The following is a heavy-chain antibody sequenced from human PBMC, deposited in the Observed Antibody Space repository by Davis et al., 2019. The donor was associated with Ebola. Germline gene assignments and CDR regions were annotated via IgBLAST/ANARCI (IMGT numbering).Heavy chain of an antibody. CDR2: IWPRDSDT. CDR1: GYTFTTDW. V-gene: IGHV5-51*01. CDR3: AGGLGDS. Sequence: GESLNISCKASGYTFTTDWIGWVRPPPGKGLEWLGIIWPRDSDTRYSSSFEGQVTISVDKSISTAYLQWSSLTASDSAIYFCAGGLGDSWGQGTLVTVSS. J-gene: IGHJ4*02. D-gene: IGHD3-16*01.